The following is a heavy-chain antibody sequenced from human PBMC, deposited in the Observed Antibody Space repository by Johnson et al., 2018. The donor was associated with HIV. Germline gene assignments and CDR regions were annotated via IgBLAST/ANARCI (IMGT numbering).Heavy chain of an antibody. J-gene: IGHJ3*02. CDR3: AKDRTKDYGDYSGDAFDI. D-gene: IGHD4-17*01. V-gene: IGHV3-9*01. CDR1: GFIFSSYG. CDR2: ISWNSGSI. Sequence: VQLVESGGGVVQPGRSRRLSCAASGFIFSSYGMHWVRQAPGTGLEWVSGISWNSGSIAYADSVKGRFTISRDNAKNSLYLQMNSLRAEDTALYYCAKDRTKDYGDYSGDAFDIWGQGTMVTVSS.